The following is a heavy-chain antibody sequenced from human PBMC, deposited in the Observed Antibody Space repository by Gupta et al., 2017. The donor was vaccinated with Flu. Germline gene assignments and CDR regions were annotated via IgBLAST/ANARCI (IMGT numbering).Heavy chain of an antibody. CDR2: IHPGGSDV. D-gene: IGHD3-16*01. V-gene: IGHV5-51*01. J-gene: IGHJ4*02. CDR3: ARQPSRVSHIDH. Sequence: VRQRSGTGLEWMGKIHPGGSDVRYSPSFEGQVTISVDMSITTAYLEWSSLKASDTAIYYCARQPSRVSHIDHWGQGTLVTVSS.